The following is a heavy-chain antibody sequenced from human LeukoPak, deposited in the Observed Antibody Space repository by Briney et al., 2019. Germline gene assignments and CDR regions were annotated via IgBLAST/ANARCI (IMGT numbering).Heavy chain of an antibody. V-gene: IGHV4-39*01. CDR1: GGSIDRSSYY. CDR2: IYYSGNT. Sequence: SETQSLTCTVSGGSIDRSSYYWGWNRQPPGKGLEWIGSIYYSGNTYYNSSLKSRITISVNTTKNQVALKLSSVTAADTAVYYCARVRGPDGWFAPWGQGTLVSVSS. J-gene: IGHJ5*02. CDR3: ARVRGPDGWFAP.